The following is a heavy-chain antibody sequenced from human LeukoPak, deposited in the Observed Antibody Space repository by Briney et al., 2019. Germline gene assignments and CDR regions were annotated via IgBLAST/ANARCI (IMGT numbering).Heavy chain of an antibody. Sequence: PSETLSLTCTVSGGSISSGSYYWSWIRQPAGKGLEWIGRIYTSGSTNYNPSLKSRVTISVDTSKNQFSLKLSSVTAADTAVYYCAREVPIYCSSTSCPFIDYWGQGTLVTVSS. CDR3: AREVPIYCSSTSCPFIDY. D-gene: IGHD2-2*01. CDR1: GGSISSGSYY. J-gene: IGHJ4*02. V-gene: IGHV4-61*02. CDR2: IYTSGST.